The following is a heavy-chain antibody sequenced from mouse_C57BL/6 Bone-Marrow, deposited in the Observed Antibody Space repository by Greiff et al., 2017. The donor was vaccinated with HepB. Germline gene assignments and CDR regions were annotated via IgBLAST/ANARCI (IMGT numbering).Heavy chain of an antibody. CDR1: GYTFTSYG. D-gene: IGHD6-2*01. CDR3: ARASCPDY. V-gene: IGHV1-81*01. J-gene: IGHJ2*01. Sequence: VKLQESGAELARPGASVKLSCKASGYTFTSYGISWVKQRTGQGLEWIGEIYPRSGNTYYNEKFEGKATLTADKSSSTAYMELRSLTSEDSAVYFCARASCPDYWGQGTTLTVSS. CDR2: IYPRSGNT.